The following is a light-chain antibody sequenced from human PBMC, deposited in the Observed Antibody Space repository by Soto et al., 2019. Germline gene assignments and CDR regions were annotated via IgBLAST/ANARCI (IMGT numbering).Light chain of an antibody. CDR1: QSVSSSY. Sequence: EIVLTQSPGTLSLSPGERATLSCRASQSVSSSYLAWYQQKTGQAHRLLIYGASSMATGIPYRFSGSGSGTDFTLTISRLEPEDFAVYYCQQYGSSLFTFGPGTKVDIK. CDR3: QQYGSSLFT. J-gene: IGKJ3*01. CDR2: GAS. V-gene: IGKV3-20*01.